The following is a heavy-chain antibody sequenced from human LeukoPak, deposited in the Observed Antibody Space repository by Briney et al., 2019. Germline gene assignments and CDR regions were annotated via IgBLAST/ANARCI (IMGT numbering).Heavy chain of an antibody. D-gene: IGHD1-14*01. J-gene: IGHJ4*02. Sequence: PGGSLRLSCAASGFTFSSCSMNWVRQAPGKGLEWVSSISSSSSYIYYADSVKGRFTISRDNAKNSLYLQMNSLRAEDTAVYYCARVRKGSNVDDYWGQGTLVTVSS. V-gene: IGHV3-21*01. CDR3: ARVRKGSNVDDY. CDR1: GFTFSSCS. CDR2: ISSSSSYI.